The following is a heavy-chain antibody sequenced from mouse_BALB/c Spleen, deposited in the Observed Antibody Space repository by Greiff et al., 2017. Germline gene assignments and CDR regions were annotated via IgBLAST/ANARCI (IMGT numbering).Heavy chain of an antibody. CDR1: GFTFSSYT. CDR3: TSFYGYYAMDY. D-gene: IGHD1-1*01. V-gene: IGHV5-6-4*01. J-gene: IGHJ4*01. CDR2: ISSGGSYT. Sequence: EVKLVESGGGLVKPGGSLKLSCAASGFTFSSYTMSWVRQTPEKRLEWVATISSGGSYTYYPDSVKGRFTISRDNAKNTLYLQMSSLKSEDTAMYYCTSFYGYYAMDYWGQGTSVTVSS.